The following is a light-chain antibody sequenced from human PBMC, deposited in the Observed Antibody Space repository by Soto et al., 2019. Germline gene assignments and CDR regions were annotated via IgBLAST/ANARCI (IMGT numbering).Light chain of an antibody. CDR2: RND. J-gene: IGLJ2*01. V-gene: IGLV1-47*01. CDR3: AAWDDSLSGVV. Sequence: QSVLTQPPSASGTPGQIVTVSCSGITSNIGSNFVYWYQQLPGTAPKLLIYRNDQRPSGVPDRFSGSKSGTSASLAISGLRSEDEDDYYCAAWDDSLSGVVFGGGTKLTVL. CDR1: TSNIGSNF.